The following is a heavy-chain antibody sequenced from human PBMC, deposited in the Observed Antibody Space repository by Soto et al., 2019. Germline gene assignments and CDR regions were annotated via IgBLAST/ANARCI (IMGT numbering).Heavy chain of an antibody. J-gene: IGHJ4*02. CDR3: ARGGQEQYSSSIDY. CDR2: INPSGGST. Sequence: QVQLVQSGAEVKKPGASVKVSCKASGYTFTSYYMHWVRQAPGQGLEWMGIINPSGGSTSYAQKCHGRVTMTRDTSTSTVYMELSSLGSEDTAVYYWARGGQEQYSSSIDYWGQGTLVTVSS. V-gene: IGHV1-46*01. D-gene: IGHD6-6*01. CDR1: GYTFTSYY.